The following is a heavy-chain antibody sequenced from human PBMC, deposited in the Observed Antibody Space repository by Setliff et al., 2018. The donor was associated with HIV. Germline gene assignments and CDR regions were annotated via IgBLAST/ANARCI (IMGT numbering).Heavy chain of an antibody. J-gene: IGHJ4*02. CDR2: IDWDDDK. CDR3: AQICGGYFGSGNFPH. Sequence: SGPTLVNPTQTLTLTCNFSGFSLTTSGMCVSWIRQPPGKALEWLARIDWDDDKYYITSLKTRLTISKDTSRNQVVLTLTNVDPVDTATYSCAQICGGYFGSGNFPHWGLGTLVTVSS. CDR1: GFSLTTSGMC. D-gene: IGHD3-10*01. V-gene: IGHV2-70*11.